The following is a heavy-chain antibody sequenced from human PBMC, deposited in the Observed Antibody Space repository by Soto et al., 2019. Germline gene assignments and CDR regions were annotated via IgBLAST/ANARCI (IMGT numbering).Heavy chain of an antibody. CDR2: INPSGGST. CDR1: GYTFTSYY. Sequence: QVQLVQSGAEVKKPGASVKVSCKASGYTFTSYYMHWVRQAPGQGLEWMGIINPSGGSTSYAQKFQGRVTMTRETSTSTVYMELSSLRSEDTAVYYCARDGGSSSGYNWFDPWGQGTLVTVSS. D-gene: IGHD6-6*01. CDR3: ARDGGSSSGYNWFDP. J-gene: IGHJ5*02. V-gene: IGHV1-46*01.